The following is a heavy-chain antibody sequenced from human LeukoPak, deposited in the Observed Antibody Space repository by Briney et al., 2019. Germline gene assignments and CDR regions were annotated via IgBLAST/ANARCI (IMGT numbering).Heavy chain of an antibody. CDR3: ARLEGTSADF. V-gene: IGHV1-2*02. J-gene: IGHJ4*02. Sequence: ASVTVSFTASGYTFTVYYMHWVRQAPGQGVEWMGWINPNSGGTNYAQKFQGRVTMTSDTSISTAYMELSRLRSDDTAVYYCARLEGTSADFWGQGTLVTVSS. D-gene: IGHD2-2*01. CDR1: GYTFTVYY. CDR2: INPNSGGT.